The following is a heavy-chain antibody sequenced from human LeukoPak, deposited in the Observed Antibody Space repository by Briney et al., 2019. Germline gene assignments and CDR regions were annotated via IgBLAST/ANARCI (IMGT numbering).Heavy chain of an antibody. CDR1: GFTFSSYA. D-gene: IGHD3-3*01. J-gene: IGHJ4*02. CDR2: ISGSGGST. CDR3: SQRDFWRGYNLVN. V-gene: IGHV3-23*01. Sequence: PGGSLRLSCAASGFTFSSYAMSWVRQAPGKGLEWVSAISGSGGSTYYADSVKGRFTTSRDNSKNTLYLQMNSLRAEDTAVYYCSQRDFWRGYNLVNWGQGTLVTVSS.